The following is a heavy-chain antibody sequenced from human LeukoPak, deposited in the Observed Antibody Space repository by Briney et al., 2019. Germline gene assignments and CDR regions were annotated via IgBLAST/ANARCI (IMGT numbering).Heavy chain of an antibody. Sequence: GRSLRLSCAASGFTFSSYGMHWVRQAPGKGLEWVAFIRYDGSNKYYADSVKGRFTISRDNSKNPLYLQMNTLRAEDTAVYYCAKVGARGSSTGWFDPWGQGTLVTVSS. CDR2: IRYDGSNK. V-gene: IGHV3-30*02. CDR1: GFTFSSYG. CDR3: AKVGARGSSTGWFDP. J-gene: IGHJ5*02. D-gene: IGHD7-27*01.